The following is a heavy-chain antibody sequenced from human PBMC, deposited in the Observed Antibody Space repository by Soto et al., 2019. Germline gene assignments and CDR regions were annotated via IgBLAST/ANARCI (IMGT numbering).Heavy chain of an antibody. CDR3: ARTLAVSGYYSYWFDP. J-gene: IGHJ5*02. CDR1: GGSISSGGYY. CDR2: IYYSGST. V-gene: IGHV4-31*03. D-gene: IGHD3-22*01. Sequence: SETLSLTCTVSGGSISSGGYYWSWIRQHPGKGLGWIGYIYYSGSTYYNPSLKSRVTISVDTSKNQFSLKLSSVTAADTAVYYCARTLAVSGYYSYWFDPWGQGTLVTVAS.